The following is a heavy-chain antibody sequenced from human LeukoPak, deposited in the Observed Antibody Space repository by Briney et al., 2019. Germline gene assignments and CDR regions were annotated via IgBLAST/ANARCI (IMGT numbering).Heavy chain of an antibody. V-gene: IGHV4-61*02. CDR2: IYTSGST. J-gene: IGHJ4*02. D-gene: IGHD3-16*01. CDR3: ARYGGVWVTYFDS. CDR1: GASISSSNYY. Sequence: KPSETLSLTCTVSGASISSSNYYWSWIRQPPGNGLEWIGRIYTSGSTNYNPSLKSRVTISLDTSKNQFSLKLTSVTAADTAVYYCARYGGVWVTYFDSWGRGTLVTVSS.